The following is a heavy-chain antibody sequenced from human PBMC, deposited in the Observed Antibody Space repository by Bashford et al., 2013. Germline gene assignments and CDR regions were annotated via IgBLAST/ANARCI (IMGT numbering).Heavy chain of an antibody. Sequence: WVRQMPGKGLEWMGRIDPSDSYTNYSPSFQGHVTISADKSISTAYLQWSSLKASDTAMYYCARRGGTSMAVWGQGTTVTVSS. D-gene: IGHD6-25*01. J-gene: IGHJ6*02. CDR3: ARRGGTSMAV. V-gene: IGHV5-10-1*01. CDR2: IDPSDSYT.